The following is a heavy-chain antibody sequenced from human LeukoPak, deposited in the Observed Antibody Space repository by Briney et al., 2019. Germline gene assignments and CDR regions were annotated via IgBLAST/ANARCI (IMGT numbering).Heavy chain of an antibody. D-gene: IGHD6-6*01. CDR2: IKRKTEGGTT. Sequence: GGSLRLSCAASGFTFSSYEMNWVRQAPGKGLEWVGRIKRKTEGGTTDFAAPVKGRFTISRDDSKNTLSLQMNSLKTEDTAVYYCTTAGLVADAFDVWGQGTLVTVSS. V-gene: IGHV3-15*01. CDR1: GFTFSSYE. CDR3: TTAGLVADAFDV. J-gene: IGHJ3*01.